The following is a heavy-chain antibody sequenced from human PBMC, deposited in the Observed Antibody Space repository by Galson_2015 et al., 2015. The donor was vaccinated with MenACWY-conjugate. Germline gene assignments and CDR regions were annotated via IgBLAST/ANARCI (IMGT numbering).Heavy chain of an antibody. J-gene: IGHJ3*02. CDR2: TYYRSNWFT. D-gene: IGHD3-22*01. CDR3: SRGSRISMIKGGPLYVFDI. CDR1: GDSVSSDSAD. Sequence: CAISGDSVSSDSADWNWIRQSPSRGLEWLGRTYYRSNWFTDYAVSVKNRVQITAVTSKNRFFLHLNSVTPEDTAVYYCSRGSRISMIKGGPLYVFDIWGQGTMVTVSS. V-gene: IGHV6-1*01.